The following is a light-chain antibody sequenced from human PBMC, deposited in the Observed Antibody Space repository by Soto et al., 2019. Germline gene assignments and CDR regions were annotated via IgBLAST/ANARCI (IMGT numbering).Light chain of an antibody. V-gene: IGKV1-27*01. CDR3: QKYNSAPWT. Sequence: DIQMTQSPSSLSASVGDRVTITCRASQGISNYLAWYQQKPGKVPKLLIYAASTLQSVVPSRFSGSGSGTDFTLNISILQPEDVATYYCQKYNSAPWTFGQGTKFAIK. CDR1: QGISNY. J-gene: IGKJ1*01. CDR2: AAS.